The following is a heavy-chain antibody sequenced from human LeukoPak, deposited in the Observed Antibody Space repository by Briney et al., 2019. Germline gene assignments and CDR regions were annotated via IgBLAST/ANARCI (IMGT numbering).Heavy chain of an antibody. CDR3: ARETGYCSGGRCYFIY. CDR2: INPNSGGT. Sequence: GASVKVSCKASGYTFTGSYIHWVRQAPGQGLEWMGWINPNSGGTSSAQKFQGRVTMTRDTSVSTAYMELSRLRSDDTALYYCARETGYCSGGRCYFIYWGQGTLVTVS. CDR1: GYTFTGSY. J-gene: IGHJ4*02. D-gene: IGHD2-15*01. V-gene: IGHV1-2*02.